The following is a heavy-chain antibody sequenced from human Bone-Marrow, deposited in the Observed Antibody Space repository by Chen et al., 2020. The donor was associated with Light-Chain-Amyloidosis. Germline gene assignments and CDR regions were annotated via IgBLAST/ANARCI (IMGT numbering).Heavy chain of an antibody. CDR3: ARQDALEWRWLPGWFDP. Sequence: QLQLQESGPGLVKPSETLSLTCTVSGGSISSSSYYWGWIRQPPGKGLEWIGSIYYSGSTYYNPSLKSRVTISVDTSKNQFSLKLSSVTAADTSVYYCARQDALEWRWLPGWFDPWGQGTLVTVSS. V-gene: IGHV4-39*01. CDR2: IYYSGST. J-gene: IGHJ5*02. D-gene: IGHD3-3*01. CDR1: GGSISSSSYY.